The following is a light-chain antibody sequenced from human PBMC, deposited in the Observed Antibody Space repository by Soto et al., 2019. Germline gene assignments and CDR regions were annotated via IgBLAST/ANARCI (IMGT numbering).Light chain of an antibody. J-gene: IGLJ1*01. CDR2: VNS. V-gene: IGLV1-40*01. Sequence: QSVLTQPPSGSGAPGQRVTIPCTGSSSNIGAGYDVHWYQELPGTAPKLLIYVNSNRPSGVPDRFSGSKSGTSASLAITGLQAEDEADYYCSSYTTSSTLYVFGTGTKVTVL. CDR3: SSYTTSSTLYV. CDR1: SSNIGAGYD.